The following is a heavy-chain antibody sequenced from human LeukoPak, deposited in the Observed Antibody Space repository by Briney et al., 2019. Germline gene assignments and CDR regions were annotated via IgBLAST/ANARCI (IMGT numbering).Heavy chain of an antibody. J-gene: IGHJ2*01. CDR1: GYTFTGYW. D-gene: IGHD2-8*01. Sequence: ASVKLSCKAFGYTFTGYWMHWVRQAPGQGPEWMGVISPSGGSTIYAQKFKGRVTLTRDMSTSTDYLELSSLRSEDTAVYYCAKEAGGYCTNGVCYTLGGESDPENWYFDLWGRGTLVTVSS. V-gene: IGHV1-46*01. CDR3: AKEAGGYCTNGVCYTLGGESDPENWYFDL. CDR2: ISPSGGST.